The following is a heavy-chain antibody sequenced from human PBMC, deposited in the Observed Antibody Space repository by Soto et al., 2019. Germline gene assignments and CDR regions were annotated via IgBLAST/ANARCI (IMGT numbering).Heavy chain of an antibody. CDR1: GDTTKQTCW. Sequence: SETRRDPCCVSGDTTKQTCWCIWVRQGPKKELEWIGEIYHTGGRSYMSSLRGRITLSADTTKNQFSLKLTSAPAADTPVYYSARAVYRTTANCWDDFDYYNIDVWGQGRAVT. D-gene: IGHD2-2*01. CDR2: IYHTGGR. J-gene: IGHJ6*02. CDR3: ARAVYRTTANCWDDFDYYNIDV. V-gene: IGHV4-4*02.